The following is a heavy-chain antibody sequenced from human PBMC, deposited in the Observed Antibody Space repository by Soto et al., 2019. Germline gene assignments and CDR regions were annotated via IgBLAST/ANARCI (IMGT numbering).Heavy chain of an antibody. J-gene: IGHJ4*02. Sequence: GGSLRLSCAASGFTFRNYAIPWVRQAPGKGLEWVAVISRDGSHKYYLDSVKGRFTISRDNAKDTVNLLMNSLRDDDSAMYYCARSRNSAVADSFDFWGQGSLVTVSS. CDR2: ISRDGSHK. D-gene: IGHD1-26*01. CDR3: ARSRNSAVADSFDF. V-gene: IGHV3-30*04. CDR1: GFTFRNYA.